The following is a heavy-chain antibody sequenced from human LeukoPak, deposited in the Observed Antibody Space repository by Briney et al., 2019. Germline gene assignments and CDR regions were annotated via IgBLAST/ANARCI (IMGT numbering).Heavy chain of an antibody. Sequence: SETLSLTCTVSGGSISSYYWSWIRQPPGKGLEWIGYIYYSGSTNYNPSLKSRVTISVDTSKNQFSLKLSSVTAADTAVYYCARHRDPYCSSTSCPPYYFDYWGQGTLVTVSS. J-gene: IGHJ4*02. V-gene: IGHV4-59*08. CDR1: GGSISSYY. D-gene: IGHD2-2*01. CDR2: IYYSGST. CDR3: ARHRDPYCSSTSCPPYYFDY.